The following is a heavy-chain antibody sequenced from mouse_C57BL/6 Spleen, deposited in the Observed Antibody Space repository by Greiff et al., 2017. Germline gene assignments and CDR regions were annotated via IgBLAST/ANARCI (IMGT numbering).Heavy chain of an antibody. V-gene: IGHV1-69*01. Sequence: VQLQQSGAELVMPGASVKLSCKASGYTFTSYWMHWVKQRPGQGLEWIGEIDPSDSYTNYNQKFKGKSTLTVDKSSSTAYMQLSSLTSEDSAVYYCARHGSSYDWAYWGQGTLVTVSA. CDR2: IDPSDSYT. CDR3: ARHGSSYDWAY. CDR1: GYTFTSYW. J-gene: IGHJ3*01. D-gene: IGHD1-1*01.